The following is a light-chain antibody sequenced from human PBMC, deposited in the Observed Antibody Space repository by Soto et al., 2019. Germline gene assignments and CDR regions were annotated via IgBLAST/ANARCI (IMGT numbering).Light chain of an antibody. J-gene: IGKJ1*01. V-gene: IGKV1-5*03. CDR1: QSIGIW. CDR3: QQYNSYSWT. CDR2: KAS. Sequence: DIQMTQSPSTLSASVGDTVTITCRASQSIGIWLAWYQQKPGKAPNLLIYKASSLQSGVPSRFSGSGSGTEFSLTISSLQPDDFATYYCQQYNSYSWTFGQGTTVDIK.